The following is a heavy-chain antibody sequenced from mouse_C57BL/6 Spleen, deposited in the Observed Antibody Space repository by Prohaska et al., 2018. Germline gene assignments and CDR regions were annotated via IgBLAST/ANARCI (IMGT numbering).Heavy chain of an antibody. V-gene: IGHV9-3*01. CDR3: ARDHTRAMDY. CDR1: GYTFTTYG. J-gene: IGHJ4*01. Sequence: QIQLVQSGPELQKPGETVKISCKASGYTFTTYGMSWVKQAPGKGLKWMGWINTYSGVPTYADDFKGRFAFSLETSASTAYLQINNLKNEDTATYFCARDHTRAMDYWGQGTSVTVSS. CDR2: INTYSGVP.